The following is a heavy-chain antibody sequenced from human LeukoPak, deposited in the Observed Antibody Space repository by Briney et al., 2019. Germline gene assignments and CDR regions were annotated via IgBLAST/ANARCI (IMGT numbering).Heavy chain of an antibody. CDR1: GGSVSSGSYY. V-gene: IGHV4-30-4*08. CDR2: IYYSGST. CDR3: ARGRGYDLGY. Sequence: SETLSLTCTVSGGSVSSGSYYWSWIRQPPGKGLEWIGYIYYSGSTYYNPSLKSRVTISVDTSKNQFSLKLSSVTAADTAVYYCARGRGYDLGYWGQGTLVTVSS. D-gene: IGHD5-12*01. J-gene: IGHJ4*02.